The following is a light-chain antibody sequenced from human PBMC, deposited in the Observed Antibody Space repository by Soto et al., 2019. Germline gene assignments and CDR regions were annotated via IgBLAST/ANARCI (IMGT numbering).Light chain of an antibody. Sequence: EIVLTQSPGSLSLSPGERATLSCRASQSVDSSFFAWYQQKPGQAPRLLIYGASNRATGIPDMFSGRGSGTDFTPTITGVGPVDFAVYYCQQYVSSVTFGQGTKVEIK. CDR1: QSVDSSF. V-gene: IGKV3-20*01. CDR3: QQYVSSVT. CDR2: GAS. J-gene: IGKJ1*01.